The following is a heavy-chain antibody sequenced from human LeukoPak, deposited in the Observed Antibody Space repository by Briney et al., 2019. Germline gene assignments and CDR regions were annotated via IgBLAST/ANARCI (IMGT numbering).Heavy chain of an antibody. V-gene: IGHV4-61*02. CDR1: GGSISSGSYY. Sequence: SQTLSLTCTVSGGSISSGSYYWSWIRRPAGTGLEWIGRIYTSGSTNYNPSLKSRVTISVDTSKNQFSLKLSSVTAADTAVYYCARAPAIVVVPAANYYYYGMDVWGQGTTVTVSS. CDR3: ARAPAIVVVPAANYYYYGMDV. CDR2: IYTSGST. D-gene: IGHD2-2*01. J-gene: IGHJ6*02.